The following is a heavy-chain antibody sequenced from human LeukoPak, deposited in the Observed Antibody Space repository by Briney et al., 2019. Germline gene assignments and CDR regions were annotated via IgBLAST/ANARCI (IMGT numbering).Heavy chain of an antibody. Sequence: SVKVSCKASGGTFISYAISWVRQAPGRGLEWMGGIIPIFGTANYTQKFQGRVTITTDESTSTAYMELSSLRSEDTAVYYCARGSLGSTKAFDIWGQGTMVTVSS. CDR2: IIPIFGTA. D-gene: IGHD2-2*01. CDR3: ARGSLGSTKAFDI. V-gene: IGHV1-69*05. J-gene: IGHJ3*02. CDR1: GGTFISYA.